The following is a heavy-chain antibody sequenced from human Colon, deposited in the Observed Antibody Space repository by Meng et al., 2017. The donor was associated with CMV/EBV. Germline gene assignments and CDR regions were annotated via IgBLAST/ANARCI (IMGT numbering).Heavy chain of an antibody. CDR1: GFTFSGYG. Sequence: GGSLRLSCAASGFTFSGYGMHWVRQAPGKGLMWVSRIKNDGTRATYADSVRGRFTISRDNARSTLYLQMDSVRVEDTAVYYCARDVGSSTSMDYWGQGTLVTVSS. J-gene: IGHJ4*02. CDR3: ARDVGSSTSMDY. D-gene: IGHD6-6*01. CDR2: IKNDGTRA. V-gene: IGHV3-74*01.